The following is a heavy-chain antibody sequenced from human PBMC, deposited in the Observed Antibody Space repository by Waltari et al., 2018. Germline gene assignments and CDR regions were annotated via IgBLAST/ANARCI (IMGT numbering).Heavy chain of an antibody. CDR2: IYHSGSA. V-gene: IGHV4-38-2*01. CDR3: AAGSSSSGHRGFDP. D-gene: IGHD6-13*01. Sequence: QVQLQESGPGLVKPSETLSLTCAVSGYSISSGYYWGWIRQPPGKGLEWIGRIYHSGSAYYNPSLKIRVTISVDTSKNQFSLKLSSVTAADTAVYYCAAGSSSSGHRGFDPWGQGTLVTVSS. CDR1: GYSISSGYY. J-gene: IGHJ5*02.